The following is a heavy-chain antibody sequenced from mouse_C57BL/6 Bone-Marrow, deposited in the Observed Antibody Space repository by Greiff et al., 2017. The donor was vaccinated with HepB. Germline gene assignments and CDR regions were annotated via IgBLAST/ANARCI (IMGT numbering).Heavy chain of an antibody. CDR1: GFTFSDYG. J-gene: IGHJ3*01. Sequence: QLKESGGGLVKPGGSLKLSCAASGFTFSDYGMHWVRQAPEKGLEWVAYISSGSSTIYYADTVKGRFTISRDNAKNTLFLQMTSLRSEDTAMYYCARRYGSSYFAYWGQGTLVTVSA. D-gene: IGHD1-1*01. CDR2: ISSGSSTI. V-gene: IGHV5-17*01. CDR3: ARRYGSSYFAY.